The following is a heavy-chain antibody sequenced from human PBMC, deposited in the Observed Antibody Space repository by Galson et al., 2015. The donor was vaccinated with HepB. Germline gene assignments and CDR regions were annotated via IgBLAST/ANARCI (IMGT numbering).Heavy chain of an antibody. CDR1: GFTVSSNY. J-gene: IGHJ3*02. Sequence: SLRLSCAASGFTVSSNYMSWVRQAPGKGLEWVSIIYSDGATYYADSVKGRFTISRDNSKNTLYLQMNSLRAEDTAVYYCARGGLLGAYCGGDCYPATAFDIWGQGTMVTVSS. D-gene: IGHD2-21*02. V-gene: IGHV3-53*05. CDR2: IYSDGAT. CDR3: ARGGLLGAYCGGDCYPATAFDI.